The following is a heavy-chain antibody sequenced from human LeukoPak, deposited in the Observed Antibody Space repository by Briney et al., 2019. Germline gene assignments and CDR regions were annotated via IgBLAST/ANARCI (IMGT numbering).Heavy chain of an antibody. J-gene: IGHJ4*02. Sequence: SETLSLTCAVYGGSFSGYYWSWIRQPPGKGLEWIGSIYYSGSTYYNLSPKSRVTTSVDTTKNQFSLQLRSVAAAGTAVYFCASAEDYYDSSGHVRVYFDYWGQGTLVTVSS. V-gene: IGHV4-34*01. CDR3: ASAEDYYDSSGHVRVYFDY. CDR1: GGSFSGYY. D-gene: IGHD3-22*01. CDR2: IYYSGST.